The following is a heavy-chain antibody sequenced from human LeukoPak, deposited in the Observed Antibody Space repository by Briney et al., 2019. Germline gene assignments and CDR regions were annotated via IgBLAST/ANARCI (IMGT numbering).Heavy chain of an antibody. Sequence: ASVKVSCKASGGTFNSYDISWVRQAPGQGLEWMGGIIPILGTPKYAQKFQGRVTITKDESSNTAYMELSNLRSEGTAVYYCASGARGQLLFRAFDIWGQGTMVTVSS. CDR1: GGTFNSYD. CDR3: ASGARGQLLFRAFDI. CDR2: IIPILGTP. V-gene: IGHV1-69*05. J-gene: IGHJ3*02. D-gene: IGHD2-2*01.